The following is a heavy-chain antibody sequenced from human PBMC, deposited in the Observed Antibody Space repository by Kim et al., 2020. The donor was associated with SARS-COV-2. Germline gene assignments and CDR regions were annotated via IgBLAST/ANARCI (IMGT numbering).Heavy chain of an antibody. J-gene: IGHJ4*02. CDR1: GFTFTGYA. V-gene: IGHV3-23*01. Sequence: GGSLRLSCTTSGFTFTGYAMSWVRQAPGKGLEWVSSIDGSDGTTYYVYSVKGRFTISRDNSKNTLYLQMSNLRADDTAVYYCMKGGWGWIWDHWGQGTLV. CDR3: MKGGWGWIWDH. D-gene: IGHD2-2*03. CDR2: IDGSDGTT.